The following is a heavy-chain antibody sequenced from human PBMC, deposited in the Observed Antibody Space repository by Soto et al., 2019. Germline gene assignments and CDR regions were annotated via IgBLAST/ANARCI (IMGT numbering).Heavy chain of an antibody. D-gene: IGHD2-2*01. J-gene: IGHJ4*02. CDR3: ARKPTTNCSSTSCHSLDY. Sequence: GSLRLSCAASGFTFSSYSMNWVRQAPGKGLEWVSSISSSSSYIYYADSVKGRFTISRDNAKNSLYLQMNSLRAEDTAVYYCARKPTTNCSSTSCHSLDYWGQGTLVTVSS. CDR2: ISSSSSYI. CDR1: GFTFSSYS. V-gene: IGHV3-21*01.